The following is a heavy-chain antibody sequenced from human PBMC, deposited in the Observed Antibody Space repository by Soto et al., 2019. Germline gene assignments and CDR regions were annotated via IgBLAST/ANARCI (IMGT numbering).Heavy chain of an antibody. D-gene: IGHD2-2*01. CDR3: ARDRRYCSSTSCYYYMDV. CDR2: IYSGGST. Sequence: EVQLVESGGGLVQPGGSLRLSCAASGFTVSSNYMSWVRQAPGKGLEWVSVIYSGGSTYYADSVKGRFTISRDNSKNTLYHQMNSLRAEDTAVYYCARDRRYCSSTSCYYYMDVWGKGTTVTVSS. CDR1: GFTVSSNY. J-gene: IGHJ6*03. V-gene: IGHV3-66*01.